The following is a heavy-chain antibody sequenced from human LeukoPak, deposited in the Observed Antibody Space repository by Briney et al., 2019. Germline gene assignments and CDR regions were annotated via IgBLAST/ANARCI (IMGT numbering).Heavy chain of an antibody. J-gene: IGHJ5*02. V-gene: IGHV3-23*01. CDR1: GFTLTSYA. Sequence: PGGSLRLSCAASGFTLTSYAMSWVRQAPGKGLEWVSAISGSGDTTYYADSVKGRFTISRDTPKNTLYLQMNSLRAEDTAIYFCAKERRGGSPNNWFDPWGQGTLVTVSS. CDR2: ISGSGDTT. CDR3: AKERRGGSPNNWFDP. D-gene: IGHD2-15*01.